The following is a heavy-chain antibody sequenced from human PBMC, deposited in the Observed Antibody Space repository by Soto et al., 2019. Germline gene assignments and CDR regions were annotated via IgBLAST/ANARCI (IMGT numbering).Heavy chain of an antibody. CDR3: ARQRVVVAAPYYFDY. D-gene: IGHD2-15*01. J-gene: IGHJ4*02. Sequence: PSETLSLTCTFSGCSISSYYWSWIRQPPGKGLEWIGYIYYSGSTNYNPSLKSRVTISVDTSKNQFSLKLSSVTAADTAVYYCARQRVVVAAPYYFDYWGQGTLVTVSS. CDR2: IYYSGST. CDR1: GCSISSYY. V-gene: IGHV4-59*08.